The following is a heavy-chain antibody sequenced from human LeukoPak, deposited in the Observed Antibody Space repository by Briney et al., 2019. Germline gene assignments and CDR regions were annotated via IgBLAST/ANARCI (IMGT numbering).Heavy chain of an antibody. CDR1: GFTFSSYA. V-gene: IGHV3-66*02. CDR3: ASLTDGAFDI. D-gene: IGHD5-24*01. J-gene: IGHJ3*02. CDR2: IYSGGST. Sequence: GGSLRLSCAASGFTFSSYAMSWVRQAPGKGPEWVSVIYSGGSTYYADSVKGRFTISRDNSKNTLYLQMNSLRAEDTAVYYCASLTDGAFDIWGQGTMVTVSS.